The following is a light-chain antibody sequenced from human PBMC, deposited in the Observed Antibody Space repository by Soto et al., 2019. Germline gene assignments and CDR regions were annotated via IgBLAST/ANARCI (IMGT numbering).Light chain of an antibody. Sequence: DILMTQSPSTLSVSAGERATLSCRASQSVRNNLAWYQQKPGQAPRLLIYGASTRASGIPVKFSGSGSGTEFTLTITSLQPEDFAAYYCQQYNKWPETFGQGTKVDIK. V-gene: IGKV3-15*01. CDR3: QQYNKWPET. J-gene: IGKJ1*01. CDR2: GAS. CDR1: QSVRNN.